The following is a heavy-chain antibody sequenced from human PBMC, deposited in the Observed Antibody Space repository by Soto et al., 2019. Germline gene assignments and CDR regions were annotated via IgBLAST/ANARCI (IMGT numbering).Heavy chain of an antibody. J-gene: IGHJ4*02. V-gene: IGHV3-48*03. Sequence: LRLSCAASGFTFSSYEMNWVRQAPGKGLEWVSYISSSGSTIYYADSVKGRFTISRDNAKNSLYLQMNSLRSDDTAVYYCARAQQVLPVYWGQGTLVTVSS. CDR3: ARAQQVLPVY. CDR1: GFTFSSYE. CDR2: ISSSGSTI. D-gene: IGHD2-15*01.